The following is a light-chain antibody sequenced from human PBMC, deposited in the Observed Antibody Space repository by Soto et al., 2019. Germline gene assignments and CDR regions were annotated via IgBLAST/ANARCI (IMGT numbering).Light chain of an antibody. V-gene: IGKV1-8*01. CDR2: AAS. J-gene: IGKJ2*01. CDR1: QGISSY. Sequence: AIRMTQSPSSFSASTGDRVTITCRASQGISSYLAWYQQKPGKAPKLLIYAASTLQSGVPSRFSGSGSGTDFTLTSSCLQSEDFATYYCQQYYSYPYTCGQGTKLEIK. CDR3: QQYYSYPYT.